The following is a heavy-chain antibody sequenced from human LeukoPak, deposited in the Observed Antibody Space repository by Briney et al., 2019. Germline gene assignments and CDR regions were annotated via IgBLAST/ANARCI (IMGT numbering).Heavy chain of an antibody. CDR2: IKQDGSEK. Sequence: GGSLRLSCAASGFTFSSYWMSWVRQAPGKGLEWVANIKQDGSEKYYVDSVKGRFTISRDNAKNSLYLQMNSLRAEDTAVYYCARATLASYYYDSSGCPYFDYWGQGTLVTVSS. J-gene: IGHJ4*02. V-gene: IGHV3-7*01. D-gene: IGHD3-22*01. CDR1: GFTFSSYW. CDR3: ARATLASYYYDSSGCPYFDY.